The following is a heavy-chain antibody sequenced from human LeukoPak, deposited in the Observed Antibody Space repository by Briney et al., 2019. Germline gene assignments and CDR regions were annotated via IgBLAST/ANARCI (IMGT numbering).Heavy chain of an antibody. Sequence: PGGSLRLSCAASGFDLNTYEMNWVSQAPGKGLEWIADITISGHTKNYADSVKGRFTISRDNAGSSLYLQMNSLRVEDTGVYYCARGDPHADLWGQGTLVTVSS. CDR2: ITISGHTK. V-gene: IGHV3-48*03. CDR3: ARGDPHADL. J-gene: IGHJ5*02. CDR1: GFDLNTYE.